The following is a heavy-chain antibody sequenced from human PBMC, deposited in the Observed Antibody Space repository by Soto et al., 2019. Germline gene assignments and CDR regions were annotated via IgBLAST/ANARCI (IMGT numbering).Heavy chain of an antibody. J-gene: IGHJ4*02. D-gene: IGHD2-15*01. V-gene: IGHV3-30*03. CDR3: ARRQWSYFDS. CDR1: GFTFSTYG. CDR2: TSNDGVNK. Sequence: SLRLSCAVSGFTFSTYGMHWVRQAPGKGLEWVAVTSNDGVNKYYANSVKGRFTISRDKNTLYLQMNSLRAEDTAVYYCARRQWSYFDSWGQGTLVTVSS.